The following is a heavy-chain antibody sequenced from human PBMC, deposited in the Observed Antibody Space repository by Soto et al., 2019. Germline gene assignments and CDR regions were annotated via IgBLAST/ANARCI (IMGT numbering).Heavy chain of an antibody. Sequence: QVQLQESGPGLVRPSESLSLTCNVSGGSMTTGSYFWSWIRQPPGKGLEWIGYVFRSGSINYSPSFKSRVNVSIDTSKNQFSLMLKSVTAADTAVYFCARARNRYFDYWGHGALVTVSS. CDR2: VFRSGSI. J-gene: IGHJ4*01. D-gene: IGHD1-1*01. CDR3: ARARNRYFDY. CDR1: GGSMTTGSYF. V-gene: IGHV4-61*01.